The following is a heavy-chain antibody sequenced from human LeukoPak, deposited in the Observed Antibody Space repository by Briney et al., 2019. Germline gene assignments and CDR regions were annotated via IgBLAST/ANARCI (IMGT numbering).Heavy chain of an antibody. Sequence: GGSLRLSCAASGFTFSSYWMHWVRQAPGKGLAWVSCIKSDGSSTIYADSVKGRFTISRDNAKNTLYLQMNSLRAEDTALYYCARDLHYGSADYWGQGTLVTVSS. CDR1: GFTFSSYW. D-gene: IGHD3-10*01. CDR3: ARDLHYGSADY. V-gene: IGHV3-74*01. CDR2: IKSDGSST. J-gene: IGHJ4*02.